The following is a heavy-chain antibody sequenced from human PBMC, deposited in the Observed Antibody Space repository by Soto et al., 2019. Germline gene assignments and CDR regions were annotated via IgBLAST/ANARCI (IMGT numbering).Heavy chain of an antibody. CDR3: TRRAVPAATDYYYGMDV. V-gene: IGHV3-73*01. D-gene: IGHD2-2*01. Sequence: GGSLRLSCAASGFTFSGSAMHWVRQASGKGLEWVGRIRSKANSYATAYAASVKGRFTISRDDSKNTAYLQMNSLKTEDTAVYYCTRRAVPAATDYYYGMDVWGQGTTVTVSS. J-gene: IGHJ6*02. CDR2: IRSKANSYAT. CDR1: GFTFSGSA.